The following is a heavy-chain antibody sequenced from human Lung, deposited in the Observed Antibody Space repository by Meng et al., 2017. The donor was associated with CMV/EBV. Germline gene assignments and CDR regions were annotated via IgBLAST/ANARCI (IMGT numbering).Heavy chain of an antibody. CDR1: GYIFTNYD. J-gene: IGHJ4*02. Sequence: QVQLVQSGAGAKKPGASMKVSFKASGYIFTNYDISWVRQAPGQGLEWMGWFVNYVDTYPAPKFQGRVTMTTDTSTSTAYMELRSLRSDDTAVYYCARAPSPQQLVFDYWGQGTLVTVSS. CDR2: FVNYVDT. D-gene: IGHD6-13*01. V-gene: IGHV1-18*01. CDR3: ARAPSPQQLVFDY.